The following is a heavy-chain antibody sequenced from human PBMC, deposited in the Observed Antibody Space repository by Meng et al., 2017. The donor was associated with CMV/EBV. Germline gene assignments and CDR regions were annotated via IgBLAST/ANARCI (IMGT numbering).Heavy chain of an antibody. CDR1: GYTFTGYY. V-gene: IGHV1-2*02. CDR3: ATSSVEVMIYAGLDY. J-gene: IGHJ4*02. Sequence: SGYTFTGYYIHWARQAPGQGLEWMGWINPASGDTILAKKFQGRVTMTRDTSLTTAYMELNRLRSDDTAVYYCATSSVEVMIYAGLDYWGQGTLVTVSS. D-gene: IGHD2/OR15-2a*01. CDR2: INPASGDT.